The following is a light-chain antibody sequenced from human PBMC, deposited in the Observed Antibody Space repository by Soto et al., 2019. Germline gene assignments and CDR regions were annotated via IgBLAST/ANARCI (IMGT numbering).Light chain of an antibody. Sequence: QSVLTQPPSVSGSPGQSVTISCTGPSSDVGGYNYVSWYQQHPGKAPKLMICDVSKRPSGVPDRFSGSKSGNTASLTISGLQAEDEADYYCCSYAGSYTSDVVFGGGTQLTVL. J-gene: IGLJ2*01. V-gene: IGLV2-11*01. CDR1: SSDVGGYNY. CDR2: DVS. CDR3: CSYAGSYTSDVV.